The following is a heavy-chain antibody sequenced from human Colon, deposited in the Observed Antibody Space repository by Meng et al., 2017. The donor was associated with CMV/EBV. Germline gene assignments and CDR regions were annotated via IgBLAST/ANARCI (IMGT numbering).Heavy chain of an antibody. CDR1: GFTFSSYS. Sequence: GGSLRLSCAGSGFTFSSYSLNWVRQAPGRGLEWVASISSDSAYISYADSVKGRFIISRDNAKNSLYQQMNSLRGEDTALYYCVEATPSPNQQYYFNYWSQGTLVTVSS. CDR3: VEATPSPNQQYYFNY. J-gene: IGHJ4*02. D-gene: IGHD1-26*01. CDR2: ISSDSAYI. V-gene: IGHV3-21*04.